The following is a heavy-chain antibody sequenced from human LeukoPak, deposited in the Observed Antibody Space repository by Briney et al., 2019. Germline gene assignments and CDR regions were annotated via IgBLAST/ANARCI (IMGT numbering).Heavy chain of an antibody. CDR2: ISAYNGNT. J-gene: IGHJ4*02. Sequence: APVKVSCKASGYTFTSYGISWVRQAPGQGLEWMGWISAYNGNTNYAQKLQGRVTMTTDTSTSTAYMELRSLRSDDTAVYYCASRIVLTTTQYYFDSWGQGTLVTVSS. CDR1: GYTFTSYG. V-gene: IGHV1-18*01. CDR3: ASRIVLTTTQYYFDS. D-gene: IGHD1-26*01.